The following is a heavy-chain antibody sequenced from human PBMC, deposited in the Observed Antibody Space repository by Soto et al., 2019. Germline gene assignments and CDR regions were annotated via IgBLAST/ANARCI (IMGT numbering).Heavy chain of an antibody. D-gene: IGHD6-13*01. CDR3: AKGSWYWYYFDY. CDR2: ISYDGVNK. CDR1: GIPSSRYG. J-gene: IGHJ4*02. Sequence: PGGSLRLSCAASGIPSSRYGMHWVRQAPGKGLEWLAVISYDGVNKYYADSVKGRSTISRDNSKNTVYLQILNMRPEDTAIYYCAKGSWYWYYFDYWGQGTLVTVSS. V-gene: IGHV3-30*18.